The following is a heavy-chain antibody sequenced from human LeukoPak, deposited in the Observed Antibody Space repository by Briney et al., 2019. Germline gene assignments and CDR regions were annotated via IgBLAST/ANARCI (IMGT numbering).Heavy chain of an antibody. CDR1: GFTFSDYY. D-gene: IGHD6-13*01. V-gene: IGHV3-11*04. Sequence: GGSLRLSCAASGFTFSDYYMSWIRQAPGKGLEWVSYISSSGSTIYYADSVKGRFTISRDNAKNSLYLQMNSLRAEDTAVYYCARRGYSSSWSTGYYYYYYMDVWGKGTTVTVSS. CDR2: ISSSGSTI. CDR3: ARRGYSSSWSTGYYYYYYMDV. J-gene: IGHJ6*03.